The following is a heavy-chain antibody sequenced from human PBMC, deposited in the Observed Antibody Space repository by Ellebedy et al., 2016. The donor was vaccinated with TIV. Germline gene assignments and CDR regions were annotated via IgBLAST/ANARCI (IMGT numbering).Heavy chain of an antibody. J-gene: IGHJ6*02. CDR2: ISYDGSNK. CDR1: GFTFSSYA. Sequence: GESLKISXAASGFTFSSYAMHWVRQAPGKGLEWVAVISYDGSNKYYADSVKGRFTISRDNSKNTLYLQMNSLRAEDTAVYYCARDDSRGIYYYYGMDVWGQGTTVTVSS. CDR3: ARDDSRGIYYYYGMDV. V-gene: IGHV3-30-3*01. D-gene: IGHD1-26*01.